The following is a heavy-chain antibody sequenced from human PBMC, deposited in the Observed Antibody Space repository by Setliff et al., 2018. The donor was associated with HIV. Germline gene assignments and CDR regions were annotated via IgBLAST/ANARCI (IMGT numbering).Heavy chain of an antibody. D-gene: IGHD2-21*01. J-gene: IGHJ5*02. Sequence: SETLSLTCTVSGDSISGFYWSWIRQPPGKGLECIGYIYSSGSTNYNPSLKSRVTISIDTSTNQFSLKLSSVTAADTAVYYCARLFIPNYFDPWGQGTLVTVSS. CDR3: ARLFIPNYFDP. CDR2: IYSSGST. V-gene: IGHV4-59*08. CDR1: GDSISGFY.